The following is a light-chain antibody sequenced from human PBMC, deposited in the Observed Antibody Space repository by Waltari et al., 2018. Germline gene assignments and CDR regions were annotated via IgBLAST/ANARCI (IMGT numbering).Light chain of an antibody. Sequence: DIQMTQSPSPLSPSVGDRVTITFRASQRIALWLAWDQQNPGKAPNLLIYEASNLGSGVPSRFSGSGSGTQFTLTISSLQPDDFATYYCQQYKTYPWTFGQGTKVEIK. CDR1: QRIALW. CDR3: QQYKTYPWT. J-gene: IGKJ1*01. V-gene: IGKV1-5*03. CDR2: EAS.